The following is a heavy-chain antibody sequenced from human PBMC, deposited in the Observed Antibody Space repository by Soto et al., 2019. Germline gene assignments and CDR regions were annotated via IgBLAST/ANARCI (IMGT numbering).Heavy chain of an antibody. CDR1: GFTFSSYA. J-gene: IGHJ4*02. Sequence: EVQLLESGGDLVQPGGSLRLSCAASGFTFSSYAMNWVRQAPGKGLEWVSAIRGSAGSTNYADSVMGRFTISRDNAKNSLYLQMNSLRAEDTAVYYCARDPHAYYYDSSGYYYVTYFDYWGQGTLVTVSS. D-gene: IGHD3-22*01. V-gene: IGHV3-23*01. CDR2: IRGSAGST. CDR3: ARDPHAYYYDSSGYYYVTYFDY.